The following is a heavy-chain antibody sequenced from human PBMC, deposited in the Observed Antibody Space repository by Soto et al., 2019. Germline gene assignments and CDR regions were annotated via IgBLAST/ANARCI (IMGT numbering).Heavy chain of an antibody. D-gene: IGHD3-3*01. J-gene: IGHJ4*02. CDR2: ISGSGGST. V-gene: IGHV3-23*01. Sequence: PGGSLRLSCAASGFTFSSYAMSWVRQAPGKGLEWVSAISGSGGSTYYADSVKGRFTISRDNSKNTLYLQMNSLRAEDTAVYYCAKDGGITIFGVVIREIDYWGQGTLVTVSS. CDR1: GFTFSSYA. CDR3: AKDGGITIFGVVIREIDY.